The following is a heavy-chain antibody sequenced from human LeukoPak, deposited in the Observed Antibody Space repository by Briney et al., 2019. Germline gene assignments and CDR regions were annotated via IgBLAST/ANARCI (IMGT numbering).Heavy chain of an antibody. J-gene: IGHJ4*02. V-gene: IGHV3-30*02. CDR3: AAINIAQLPIRVY. Sequence: RGSLRLSCAESGFTFSGYTIHWVRQAPGKGLEWVSFRRYDGSDKYHEGPGKGRFTISRDNSKSTLYLQMNSLRVEDTAVYYCAAINIAQLPIRVYWGQGTLVTVCS. CDR1: GFTFSGYT. CDR2: RRYDGSDK. D-gene: IGHD5-24*01.